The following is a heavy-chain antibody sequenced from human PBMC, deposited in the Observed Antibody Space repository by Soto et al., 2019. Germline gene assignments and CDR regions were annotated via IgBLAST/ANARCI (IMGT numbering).Heavy chain of an antibody. Sequence: EVQLVESGGGLVQPGGSLRLSCAASGFTFSSYWMSWVRQAPGKGLEWVANIKQDGSEKYYVVSVKGRFTISRDNAKNSLYLQMNSLRAEDTAVYYCARGRGYSGYDPFDYWGQGTLVTVSS. CDR3: ARGRGYSGYDPFDY. CDR2: IKQDGSEK. D-gene: IGHD5-12*01. CDR1: GFTFSSYW. J-gene: IGHJ4*02. V-gene: IGHV3-7*04.